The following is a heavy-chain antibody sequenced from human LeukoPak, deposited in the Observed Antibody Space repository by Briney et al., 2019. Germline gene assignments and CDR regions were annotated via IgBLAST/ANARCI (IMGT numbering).Heavy chain of an antibody. CDR2: IRYDGSNK. V-gene: IGHV3-30*02. J-gene: IGHJ4*02. CDR3: ARGRFNYDSSGYSSFYY. Sequence: GGSLRLSCAASGFIFNTYGMHWVRQAPGKGLEWVAFIRYDGSNKYHADSVKGRFTISRDNSKNTLYLQMSSLRAEDTAVYYCARGRFNYDSSGYSSFYYWGQGTLVTVSS. D-gene: IGHD3-22*01. CDR1: GFIFNTYG.